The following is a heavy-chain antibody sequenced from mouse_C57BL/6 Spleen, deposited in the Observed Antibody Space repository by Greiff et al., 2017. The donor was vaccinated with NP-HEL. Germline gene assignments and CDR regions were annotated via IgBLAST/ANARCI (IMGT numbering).Heavy chain of an antibody. Sequence: QVQLQQSGAELVKPGASVKMSCKASGYTFTSYWITWVKQRPGQGLEWIGDIYPGSGSTNYNEKFKSKATLTVDTSSSTAYMQLSSLTSADSAVYDCARGTGLYAMDYWGQGTSVTVSS. CDR3: ARGTGLYAMDY. V-gene: IGHV1-55*01. CDR2: IYPGSGST. CDR1: GYTFTSYW. D-gene: IGHD3-1*01. J-gene: IGHJ4*01.